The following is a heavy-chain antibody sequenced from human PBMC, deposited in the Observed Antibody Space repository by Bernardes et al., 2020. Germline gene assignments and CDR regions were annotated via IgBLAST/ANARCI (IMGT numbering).Heavy chain of an antibody. CDR2: IYYSGST. D-gene: IGHD2-15*01. J-gene: IGHJ4*02. V-gene: IGHV4-39*01. CDR3: ARQESGWDIVVVVAATLSYFDY. Sequence: SETLSLTCTVSGGSISSSSYYWGWIRQPPGKGLEWIGSIYYSGSTYYNPSLKSRVTISVDTSKNQFSLKLSSVTAADTAVYYCARQESGWDIVVVVAATLSYFDYWGQGTLVTVSS. CDR1: GGSISSSSYY.